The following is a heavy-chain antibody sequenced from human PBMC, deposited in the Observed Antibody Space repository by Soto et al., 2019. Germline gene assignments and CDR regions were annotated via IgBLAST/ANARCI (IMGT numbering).Heavy chain of an antibody. CDR3: ARAGSWHLGFDY. Sequence: SETLSLTCAVSGGSISSSNWWNWVRQPPGKGLEWIGQIYHSGSTNYNPSLNSRVTISVDKSKNQFSLKLSSVTAADTAVYYCARAGSWHLGFDYWGQGALVTVSS. CDR1: GGSISSSNW. CDR2: IYHSGST. D-gene: IGHD6-13*01. J-gene: IGHJ4*02. V-gene: IGHV4-4*02.